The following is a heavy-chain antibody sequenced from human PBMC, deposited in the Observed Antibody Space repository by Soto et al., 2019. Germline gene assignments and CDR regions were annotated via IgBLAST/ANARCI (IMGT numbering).Heavy chain of an antibody. Sequence: QLQLQESGPGLVKPSETLSLTCTVSGGSISSSSYYWGWIRQPPGKGLEWIGSIYYSGSTYYNPSLKSRVTISVDTSKNQFSLKLSSVTAADTAVYYCASQRVTIFGVVMPLDYWGQGTLVTFSS. CDR1: GGSISSSSYY. CDR2: IYYSGST. J-gene: IGHJ4*02. CDR3: ASQRVTIFGVVMPLDY. D-gene: IGHD3-3*01. V-gene: IGHV4-39*01.